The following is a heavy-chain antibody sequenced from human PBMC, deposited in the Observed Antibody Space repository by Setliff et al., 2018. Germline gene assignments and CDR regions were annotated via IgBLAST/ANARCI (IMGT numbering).Heavy chain of an antibody. CDR1: GFTFDNFA. D-gene: IGHD3-10*01. Sequence: PGGSLRLSCAASGFTFDNFAMNWVRQAPGKGLEWVSAITPNGAGTYYPDSVRGRFTISRDNPSNTLYLQMIGLTAADTAVYYCAERLDGSGSHYSTPHHWGQGTLVTVSS. CDR2: ITPNGAGT. V-gene: IGHV3-23*01. CDR3: AERLDGSGSHYSTPHH. J-gene: IGHJ1*01.